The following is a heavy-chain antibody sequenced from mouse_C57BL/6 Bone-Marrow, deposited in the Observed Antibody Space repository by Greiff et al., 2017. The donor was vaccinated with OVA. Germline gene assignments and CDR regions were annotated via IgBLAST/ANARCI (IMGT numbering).Heavy chain of an antibody. CDR2: IDPSDSYT. J-gene: IGHJ1*03. V-gene: IGHV1-59*01. D-gene: IGHD1-1*01. CDR1: GYTFTSYW. Sequence: QVQLQQPGAELVRPGTSVKLSCKASGYTFTSYWMHWVKQRPGQGLEWIGVIDPSDSYTNYNQKFKGKATLTVDTSSSTAYMQLSSLTSEDSAVYYCAREGDYYGSSLYWYCDVWGTGTTVTVSS. CDR3: AREGDYYGSSLYWYCDV.